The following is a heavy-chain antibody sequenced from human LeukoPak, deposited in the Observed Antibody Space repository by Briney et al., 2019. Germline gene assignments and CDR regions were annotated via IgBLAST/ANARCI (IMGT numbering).Heavy chain of an antibody. Sequence: ASVTVSCKASGYTFTGYYMHWVRQAPGQGLEWMGWINPNSGGTNYAQKFQGRVTMTRDTSISTAYMELSRLRSDDTAVYYCARALTTGTTPLGPDYWGQGTLVTVSS. J-gene: IGHJ4*02. CDR1: GYTFTGYY. CDR2: INPNSGGT. CDR3: ARALTTGTTPLGPDY. D-gene: IGHD1-1*01. V-gene: IGHV1-2*02.